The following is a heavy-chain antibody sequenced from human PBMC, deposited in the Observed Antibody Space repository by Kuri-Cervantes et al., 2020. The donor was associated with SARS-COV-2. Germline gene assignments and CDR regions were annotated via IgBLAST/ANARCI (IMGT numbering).Heavy chain of an antibody. Sequence: SETLSLTCTVSGGSISSSSYYWGWIRQPPGKGLEWIGYIYYSGSTNYNPSLKSRVTISVDTSKNQFSLKLSSVTAADTAVYLCARGVTIFGEDVWGQGTTVTVSS. CDR3: ARGVTIFGEDV. D-gene: IGHD3-3*01. CDR1: GGSISSSSYY. V-gene: IGHV4-61*05. J-gene: IGHJ6*02. CDR2: IYYSGST.